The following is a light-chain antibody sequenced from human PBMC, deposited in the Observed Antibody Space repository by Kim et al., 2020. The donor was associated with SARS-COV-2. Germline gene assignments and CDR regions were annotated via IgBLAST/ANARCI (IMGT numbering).Light chain of an antibody. CDR3: QHRSNWPLT. Sequence: FLSPGERATLSCRASQSISVYLAWYQQKPGQAPRLLIHDASNRATAVPTRFSGSGSGTDFTLTISSLEPEDFAIYYCQHRSNWPLTFGGGTKLEI. CDR2: DAS. CDR1: QSISVY. V-gene: IGKV3-11*01. J-gene: IGKJ4*01.